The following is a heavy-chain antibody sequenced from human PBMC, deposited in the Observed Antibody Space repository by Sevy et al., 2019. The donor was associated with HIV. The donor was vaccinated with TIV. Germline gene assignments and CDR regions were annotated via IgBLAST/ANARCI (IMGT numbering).Heavy chain of an antibody. V-gene: IGHV3-23*01. CDR3: AKRRVQSGLSGGGANYGWDV. CDR2: LIGGGSRT. CDR1: GFPFSNYA. J-gene: IGHJ6*02. D-gene: IGHD2-15*01. Sequence: GGSLRLSCAASGFPFSNYAMSWIRQAPGKGLEWVSTLIGGGSRTYYADSVTGRFTISGDSSKNTLYLQMNSLRDDDTAVHYCAKRRVQSGLSGGGANYGWDVCGHGTTVTVSS.